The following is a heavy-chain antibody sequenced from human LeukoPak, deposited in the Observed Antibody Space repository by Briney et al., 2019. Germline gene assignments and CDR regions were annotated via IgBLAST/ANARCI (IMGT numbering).Heavy chain of an antibody. CDR3: AREPVVDYYYMDV. CDR1: GYTLIDSY. J-gene: IGHJ6*03. V-gene: IGHV1-2*02. D-gene: IGHD2-15*01. CDR2: TNPKNGDT. Sequence: ASVKVSCKASGYTLIDSYIHWVRQAPGQGLEWMAWTNPKNGDTNYAQEFQGRVTVTRDTSISTAYMELSGLRSDDTAVYFCAREPVVDYYYMDVGGAGTTVTVSS.